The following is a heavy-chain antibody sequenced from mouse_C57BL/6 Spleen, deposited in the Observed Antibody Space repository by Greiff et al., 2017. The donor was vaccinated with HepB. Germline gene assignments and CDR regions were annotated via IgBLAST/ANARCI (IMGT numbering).Heavy chain of an antibody. CDR2: FYPGSGSI. V-gene: IGHV1-62-2*01. CDR3: ARHEGYGNYVDY. J-gene: IGHJ2*01. Sequence: HLKESGAELVKPGASVKLSCKASGYTFTEYTIHWVKQRSGQGLEWIGWFYPGSGSIKYNEKFKDKATLTADKSSSTVYMELSRLTSEDSAVYFCARHEGYGNYVDYWGQGTTLTVSS. CDR1: GYTFTEYT. D-gene: IGHD2-10*02.